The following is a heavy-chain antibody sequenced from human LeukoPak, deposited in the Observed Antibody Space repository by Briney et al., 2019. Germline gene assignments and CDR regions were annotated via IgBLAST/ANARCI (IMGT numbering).Heavy chain of an antibody. CDR2: INPNSGGT. D-gene: IGHD2-15*01. CDR3: ARTKPAVAATPDY. CDR1: GYTFTGYC. J-gene: IGHJ4*02. V-gene: IGHV1-2*02. Sequence: ASVKVSCKASGYTFTGYCMHWVRQAPGQGLEWMGWINPNSGGTNYAQKFQGRVTMTRDTSISTAYMELSRLRSDDTAVYYCARTKPAVAATPDYWGQGTLVTVSS.